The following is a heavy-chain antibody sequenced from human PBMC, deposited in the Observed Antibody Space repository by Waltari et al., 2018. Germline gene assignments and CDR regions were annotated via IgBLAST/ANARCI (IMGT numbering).Heavy chain of an antibody. CDR1: GFTFSRFF. Sequence: EVQLLESGGHLVQPGGSLRLSCPASGFTFSRFFMMWVRQPPGKGLEWVSVITNDGKHTFYSDSVTGRFTVSRDNSKNMMYLQMNSLRPEDTALYFCARGHWGDYWGQGSLVTVSS. V-gene: IGHV3-23*03. D-gene: IGHD3-16*01. CDR3: ARGHWGDY. J-gene: IGHJ4*02. CDR2: ITNDGKHT.